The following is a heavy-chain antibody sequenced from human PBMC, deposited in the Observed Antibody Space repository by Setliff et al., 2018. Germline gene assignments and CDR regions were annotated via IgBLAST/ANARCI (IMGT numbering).Heavy chain of an antibody. CDR2: IHTSGST. CDR3: ARDIFSMIVAAKWLDP. CDR1: GASISSGAYY. D-gene: IGHD3-22*01. Sequence: KSSETLSLTCSVSGASISSGAYYWTWIRQPAGKGLEWMGRIHTSGSTNYNPSLKSRVTISLDTSKNHFSLKLTSVTAADTAVYYCARDIFSMIVAAKWLDPWGQGILVTVSS. V-gene: IGHV4-61*02. J-gene: IGHJ5*02.